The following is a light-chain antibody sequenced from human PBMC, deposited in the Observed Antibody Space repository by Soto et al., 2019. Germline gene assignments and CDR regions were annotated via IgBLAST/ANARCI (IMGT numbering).Light chain of an antibody. V-gene: IGLV1-44*01. Sequence: QSVLTQPPSASGTPGQRVTISCSGSSSNIGSNTVNWYQQFPGTAPKVLIYTNNQRPSGVPDRFSGSKSGTSASLAISGLQSEDEADYYCAGWDDSLNGVVFGGGTKVTVL. CDR3: AGWDDSLNGVV. CDR1: SSNIGSNT. J-gene: IGLJ3*02. CDR2: TNN.